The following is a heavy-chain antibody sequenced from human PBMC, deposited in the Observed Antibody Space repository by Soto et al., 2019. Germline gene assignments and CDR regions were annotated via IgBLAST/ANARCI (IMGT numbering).Heavy chain of an antibody. CDR2: IYYSGST. J-gene: IGHJ4*02. V-gene: IGHV4-59*08. CDR1: GCSISSYY. D-gene: IGHD3-10*01. Sequence: PSETLSLTCTVSGCSISSYYWSWIRQPPGKGLEWIGYIYYSGSTYYNPSLKSRVTISVDTSKNQFSLKLSPVTAADTAVYYCARVGGFGATTIDYWGQGTLVTVSS. CDR3: ARVGGFGATTIDY.